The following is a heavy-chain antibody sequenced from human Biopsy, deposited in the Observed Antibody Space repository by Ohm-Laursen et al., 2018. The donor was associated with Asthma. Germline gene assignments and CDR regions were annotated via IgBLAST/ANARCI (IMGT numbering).Heavy chain of an antibody. J-gene: IGHJ4*02. D-gene: IGHD3-10*01. Sequence: ESLRISCKASGYIFTSYWIGWVRQMPGKGLEWMGIIFPGDSDTIYSPSFQGQVTISADKSISTAYLQWRSLKASDTAIYYCARLAYGSGSFFDFWGQGTLVRVSS. CDR1: GYIFTSYW. V-gene: IGHV5-51*01. CDR3: ARLAYGSGSFFDF. CDR2: IFPGDSDT.